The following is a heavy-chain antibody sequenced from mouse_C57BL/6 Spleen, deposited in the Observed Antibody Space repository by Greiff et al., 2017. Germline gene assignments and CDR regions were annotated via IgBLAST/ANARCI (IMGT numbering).Heavy chain of an antibody. V-gene: IGHV5-4*01. D-gene: IGHD2-1*01. CDR1: GFTFSSYA. Sequence: EVMLVESGGGLVKPGGSLKLSCAASGFTFSSYAMSWVRQTPEKRLEWVATISDGGSYTYYPDNVKGRFTISRDNAKNNLYLQMSHLKSEDTAMYYCAREYGNYDYFDYWGQGTTLTVSS. J-gene: IGHJ2*01. CDR3: AREYGNYDYFDY. CDR2: ISDGGSYT.